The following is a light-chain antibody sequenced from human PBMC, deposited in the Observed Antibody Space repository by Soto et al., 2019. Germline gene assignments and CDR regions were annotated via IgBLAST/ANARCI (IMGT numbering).Light chain of an antibody. CDR1: SSNIGAGYD. Sequence: QSVLTQSPSVSGAPGQRVTISCTGSSSNIGAGYDVHWYQQLPGTAPKLLIYGNSNRPSGVPDRFSGSKSGTSASLAITGLQAEDEADYYCQSYDSSLRGVFGGGTKLTVL. CDR2: GNS. J-gene: IGLJ3*02. CDR3: QSYDSSLRGV. V-gene: IGLV1-40*01.